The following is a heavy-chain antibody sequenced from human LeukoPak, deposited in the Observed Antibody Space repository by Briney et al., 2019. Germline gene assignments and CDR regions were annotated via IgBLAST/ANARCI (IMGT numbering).Heavy chain of an antibody. CDR2: ISGSGGST. CDR3: AKSDLLTGPPGAFDI. J-gene: IGHJ3*02. V-gene: IGHV3-23*01. CDR1: GFTFSSYH. D-gene: IGHD4/OR15-4a*01. Sequence: GGSLRLSCAASGFTFSSYHINWVRQAPGKGLEWVSAISGSGGSTYYADSVKGRFTISRDNSKNTLYLQMNSLRAEDTAVYYCAKSDLLTGPPGAFDIWGQGTMVTVSS.